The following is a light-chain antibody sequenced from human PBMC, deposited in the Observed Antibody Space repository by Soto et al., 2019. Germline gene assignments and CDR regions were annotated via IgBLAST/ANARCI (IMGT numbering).Light chain of an antibody. CDR3: QQYGSSPLT. V-gene: IGKV3-20*01. CDR2: GAS. CDR1: QSVSSSY. Sequence: EIVLTQSPGTLPLSPGERATLSCRASQSVSSSYLAWYQQKPGQAPRLLIYGASSRATGIPDRFSGSGSGTDFTLTSSRLEPEYFAVYYCQQYGSSPLTFGGGTTVEI. J-gene: IGKJ4*01.